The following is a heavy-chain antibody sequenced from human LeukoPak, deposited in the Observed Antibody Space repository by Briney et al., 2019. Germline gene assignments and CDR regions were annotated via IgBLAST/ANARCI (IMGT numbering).Heavy chain of an antibody. CDR1: GFTFDDYA. CDR3: ARGGKNSYSMDV. CDR2: ISWNSGSI. J-gene: IGHJ6*03. Sequence: GGSLRLSCAASGFTFDDYAMHWVRQAPGKGLEWVSGISWNSGSIGYADSVKGRFTISRDNAKNSLYLQMNSLRAEDMALYYFARGGKNSYSMDVWGKGTTGTVSS. D-gene: IGHD1-7*01. V-gene: IGHV3-9*03.